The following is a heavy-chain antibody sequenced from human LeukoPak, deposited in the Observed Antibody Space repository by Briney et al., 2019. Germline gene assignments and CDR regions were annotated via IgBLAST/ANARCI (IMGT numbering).Heavy chain of an antibody. D-gene: IGHD5-12*01. Sequence: GGSLSLSCAASGFTFSSYAMSWVRQAPGKGLEWVSGVSSSFVTTYYADSVKGRFTISRDNSKNTLYLQMSSLRAEDTAVYYCANSYSGYDYDYWGQGTLVTVSS. CDR1: GFTFSSYA. V-gene: IGHV3-23*01. CDR2: VSSSFVTT. CDR3: ANSYSGYDYDY. J-gene: IGHJ4*02.